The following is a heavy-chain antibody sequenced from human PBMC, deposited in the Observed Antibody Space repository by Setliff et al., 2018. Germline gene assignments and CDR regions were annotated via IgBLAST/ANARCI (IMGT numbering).Heavy chain of an antibody. D-gene: IGHD3-22*01. V-gene: IGHV1-18*01. CDR1: GYTLISYG. CDR3: ARGRIHDSSDYIGNWFDP. J-gene: IGHJ5*02. Sequence: ASVKVSCKTSGYTLISYGLSWMRQAPGQGLEWMGCINVNSGDTNYAQKFQGRVIVTRDTSSSTAYMELRSLRPDDTAVYFCARGRIHDSSDYIGNWFDPWGQGTLVTVSS. CDR2: INVNSGDT.